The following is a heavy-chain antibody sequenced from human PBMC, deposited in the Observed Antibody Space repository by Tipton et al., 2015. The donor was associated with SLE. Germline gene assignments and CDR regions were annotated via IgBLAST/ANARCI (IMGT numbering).Heavy chain of an antibody. J-gene: IGHJ3*02. CDR2: IYYSGST. D-gene: IGHD5-12*01. V-gene: IGHV4-59*01. Sequence: TLSLTCSVSGDSITNNYWSWIRQPPGKGLEWIGYIYYSGSTSYNPSLKSRVTISVDTSKNQFSLKLSSVTAADTAVYYCARESVASDAFDIWGQGTMVSVSS. CDR3: ARESVASDAFDI. CDR1: GDSITNNY.